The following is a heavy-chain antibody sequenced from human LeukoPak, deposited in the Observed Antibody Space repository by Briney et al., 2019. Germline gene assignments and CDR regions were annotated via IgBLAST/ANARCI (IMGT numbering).Heavy chain of an antibody. V-gene: IGHV1-2*02. D-gene: IGHD3-22*01. CDR2: INPNSGAT. CDR3: ARGDGPTDYYDNSGYYFDY. J-gene: IGHJ4*02. CDR1: GYTFTSYG. Sequence: ASVKVSCKASGYTFTSYGISWVRQAPGQGLEWMGWINPNSGATRSAQQFHGRVTMTRDTSISTGYMDLNRLTSDDTAVYYCARGDGPTDYYDNSGYYFDYWGQGTLVTVSS.